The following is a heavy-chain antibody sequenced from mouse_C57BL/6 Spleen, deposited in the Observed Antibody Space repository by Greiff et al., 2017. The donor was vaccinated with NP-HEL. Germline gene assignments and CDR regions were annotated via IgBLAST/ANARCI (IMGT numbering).Heavy chain of an antibody. CDR3: AKKGKSITTVEGYAMDY. V-gene: IGHV1-39*01. Sequence: VQLQQSGPELVKPGASVKISCKASGYSFTDYNMNWVKQSNGKSLEWIGVINPNYGTTSYNQKFKGKATLTVDQSSSTAYMQLNSLTSEDSAVYYCAKKGKSITTVEGYAMDYWGQGTSVTVSS. D-gene: IGHD1-1*01. CDR2: INPNYGTT. J-gene: IGHJ4*01. CDR1: GYSFTDYN.